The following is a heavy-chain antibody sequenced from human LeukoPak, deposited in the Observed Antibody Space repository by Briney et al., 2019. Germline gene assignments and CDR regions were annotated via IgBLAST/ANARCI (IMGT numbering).Heavy chain of an antibody. Sequence: SETLSLTCTVSGGSISSSGYYWGWIRQPPGKGLEWIGSFYYRGSTYYNAPLKSRVTISVDTSKNQFSLNLSSVTAADTAVYYCARVPDYGGYWYFDLWGRGTLVTVSS. CDR2: FYYRGST. D-gene: IGHD4-23*01. J-gene: IGHJ2*01. CDR3: ARVPDYGGYWYFDL. CDR1: GGSISSSGYY. V-gene: IGHV4-39*07.